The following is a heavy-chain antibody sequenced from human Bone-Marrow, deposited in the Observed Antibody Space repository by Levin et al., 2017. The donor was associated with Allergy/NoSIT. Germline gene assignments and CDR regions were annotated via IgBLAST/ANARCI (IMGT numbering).Heavy chain of an antibody. CDR1: GGSISSSSYY. V-gene: IGHV4-39*07. CDR2: IYYSGST. J-gene: IGHJ2*01. D-gene: IGHD3-10*01. CDR3: ARVGILLWYFDL. Sequence: NTSETLSLTCTVSGGSISSSSYYWGWIRQPPGKGLEWIGSIYYSGSTYYNPSLKSRVTISVDTSKNQFSLKLSSVTAADTAVYYCARVGILLWYFDLWGRGTLVTVSS.